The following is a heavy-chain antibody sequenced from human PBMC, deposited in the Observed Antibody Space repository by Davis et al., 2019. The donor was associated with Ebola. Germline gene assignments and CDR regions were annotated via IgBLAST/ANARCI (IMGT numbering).Heavy chain of an antibody. D-gene: IGHD5-12*01. J-gene: IGHJ6*02. CDR3: AKDDYSGYAGPYYYYYGMDV. V-gene: IGHV3-30*18. Sequence: PGGSLRLSCAASGFTFSSYGMHWVRQAPGKGLEWVAVISYDGSNKYYADSVKGRFTISRDNSKNTLYLQMNSLRAEDTAVYYCAKDDYSGYAGPYYYYYGMDVWGQGTTVTVSS. CDR1: GFTFSSYG. CDR2: ISYDGSNK.